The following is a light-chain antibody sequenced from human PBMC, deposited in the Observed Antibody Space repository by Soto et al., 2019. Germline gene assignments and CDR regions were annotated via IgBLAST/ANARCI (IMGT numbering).Light chain of an antibody. V-gene: IGKV3-15*01. CDR2: YAS. J-gene: IGKJ5*01. CDR1: QSVSNN. Sequence: EIMMTQSPVTLSVSPGERATLSCRASQSVSNNLAWYQQKPGQAPRLLIYYASTRAPGIPARFSGSGSGTEFTLTISSLQSEDFALYYCQQYDWPPITFGQGTRLEIK. CDR3: QQYDWPPIT.